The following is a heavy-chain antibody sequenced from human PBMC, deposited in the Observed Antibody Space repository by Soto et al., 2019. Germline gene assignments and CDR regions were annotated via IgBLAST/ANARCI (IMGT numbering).Heavy chain of an antibody. Sequence: SETLSLTYAVYGGSFSGYYWSWIRQPPGKGLEWIGEINHSGNNNYNPSLKSRVSISLDTSKNHISLKLSSVTAADTAVYYCASQTSFGELLSPLYYMDVWGKGTTVTVS. CDR1: GGSFSGYY. CDR3: ASQTSFGELLSPLYYMDV. CDR2: INHSGNN. J-gene: IGHJ6*03. V-gene: IGHV4-34*01. D-gene: IGHD3-10*01.